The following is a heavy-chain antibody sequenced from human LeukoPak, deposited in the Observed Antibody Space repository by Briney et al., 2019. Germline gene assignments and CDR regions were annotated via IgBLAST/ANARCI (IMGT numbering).Heavy chain of an antibody. V-gene: IGHV1-18*01. Sequence: GASVKVSCKASGYTFTSYGISWVRQAPGQGLEWMGWISAYNGSTNYAQKLQGRVTMTTDTSTSTAYMELRSLRSDDTAVYYCARDSIFGVVRGNFDYWGQGTLVTVSS. D-gene: IGHD3-3*01. CDR2: ISAYNGST. CDR3: ARDSIFGVVRGNFDY. J-gene: IGHJ4*02. CDR1: GYTFTSYG.